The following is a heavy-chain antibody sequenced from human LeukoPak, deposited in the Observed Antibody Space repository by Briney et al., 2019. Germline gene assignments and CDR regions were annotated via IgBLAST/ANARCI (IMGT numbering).Heavy chain of an antibody. V-gene: IGHV4-30-4*01. J-gene: IGHJ4*02. CDR2: IYYSGST. Sequence: SETLSLTCTVSGGSISSGDYYWSRIRQPPGKGLEWIGYIYYSGSTYYNPSLKSRVTISVDTSKNQFSLKLSSVTAADTAVYYCARSHYDILTGYYNPLSFDYWGQGTLVTVSS. CDR3: ARSHYDILTGYYNPLSFDY. CDR1: GGSISSGDYY. D-gene: IGHD3-9*01.